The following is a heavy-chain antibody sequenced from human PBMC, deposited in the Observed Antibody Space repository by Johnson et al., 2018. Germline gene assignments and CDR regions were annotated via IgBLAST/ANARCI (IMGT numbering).Heavy chain of an antibody. CDR3: ARPQYSGSFDAFDI. CDR1: GHSFTNYW. D-gene: IGHD1-26*01. CDR2: IYPGDSDA. J-gene: IGHJ3*02. Sequence: VQLVQSGAEVKKPGESLKISCKDYGHSFTNYWIAWVRQLPEKGLEWMGIIYPGDSDATYNPSFQGQVTITADKSISPAYLQWSSLKASDSAMYYCARPQYSGSFDAFDIWGQGTMVTVSS. V-gene: IGHV5-51*01.